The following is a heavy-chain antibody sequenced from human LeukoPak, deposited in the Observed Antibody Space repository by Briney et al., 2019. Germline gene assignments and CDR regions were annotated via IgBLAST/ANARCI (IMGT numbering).Heavy chain of an antibody. D-gene: IGHD6-13*01. CDR3: ARAVGIAAAGTPFDP. J-gene: IGHJ5*02. V-gene: IGHV1-46*01. CDR1: GYTFTGYY. CDR2: INPNSGGST. Sequence: ASVKVSCKASGYTFTGYYMHWVRQAPGQGLEWMGWINPNSGGSTSYAQKFQGRVTMTRDTSTSTVYMELSSLRSEDTAVYYCARAVGIAAAGTPFDPWGQGTLVTVSS.